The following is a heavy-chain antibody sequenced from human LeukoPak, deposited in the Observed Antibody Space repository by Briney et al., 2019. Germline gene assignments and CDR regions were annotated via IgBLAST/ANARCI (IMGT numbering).Heavy chain of an antibody. J-gene: IGHJ6*03. CDR2: ISSSGSTI. CDR3: ARVGAGYCSGGSCRYYYYYYYMDV. CDR1: GFTFSDYN. V-gene: IGHV3-11*01. Sequence: TGGSLRLSCAASGFTFSDYNMSWIRQAPGKGLEWVSYISSSGSTIYYADSVKGRFTISRDNAKNSLYLQMNSLRAEDTAVYYCARVGAGYCSGGSCRYYYYYYYMDVWGKGTTVTISS. D-gene: IGHD2-15*01.